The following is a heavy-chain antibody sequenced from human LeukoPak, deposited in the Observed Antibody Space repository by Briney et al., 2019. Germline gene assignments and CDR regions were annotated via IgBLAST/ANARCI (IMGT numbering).Heavy chain of an antibody. V-gene: IGHV3-15*01. J-gene: IGHJ4*02. CDR3: TTDLGSGKLFDY. CDR2: IKSKRDGGTT. CDR1: GFTFTHAW. Sequence: GGSLRLSCAASGFTFTHAWMSWVRQAPGKGLEWIGLIKSKRDGGTTDSAAPVKGRFTILRDDSKNTVYLQMNSLRTEDTAVYYCTTDLGSGKLFDYSGQGTLVAVSS. D-gene: IGHD1-26*01.